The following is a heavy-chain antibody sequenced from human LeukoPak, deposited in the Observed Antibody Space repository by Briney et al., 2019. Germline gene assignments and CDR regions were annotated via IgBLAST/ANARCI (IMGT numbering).Heavy chain of an antibody. D-gene: IGHD6-13*01. J-gene: IGHJ4*02. Sequence: GESLQISCKGSGYSFPNYWIAWVRQMPGKGLEFMGIIYPGDSDTRYSPSFQGQVTISADKSISTAYLQWSSLKASDTAMYYCARPGEQQLVDQFDYWGQGTLVTVSS. CDR2: IYPGDSDT. CDR3: ARPGEQQLVDQFDY. V-gene: IGHV5-51*01. CDR1: GYSFPNYW.